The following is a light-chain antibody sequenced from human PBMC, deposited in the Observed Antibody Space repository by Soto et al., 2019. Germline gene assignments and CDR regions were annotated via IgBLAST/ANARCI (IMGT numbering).Light chain of an antibody. V-gene: IGKV3-15*01. J-gene: IGKJ2*01. CDR2: GAS. Sequence: EIVMTQSPATLAVSPGERAALSCRASQSVSSNFAWYQQKPGQAPRLLIYGASSSATGTPARFSGSGSGTEFTLTISSLQSEDFAVYYCQHYNNWPYTFGLGTKLEMK. CDR1: QSVSSN. CDR3: QHYNNWPYT.